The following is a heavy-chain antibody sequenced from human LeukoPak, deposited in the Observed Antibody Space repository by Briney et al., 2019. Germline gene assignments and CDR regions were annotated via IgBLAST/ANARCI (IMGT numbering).Heavy chain of an antibody. CDR1: GFTVSSNY. Sequence: GGSLRLSCAASGFTVSSNYMSWVRQAPGKGLEWVSCISTSSSYIYYADSVKGRFTISRDNAKNSLYLQMNSLRAEDTAVYYCASSRPFGVWGYYMDVWGKGTTVTVSS. J-gene: IGHJ6*03. CDR3: ASSRPFGVWGYYMDV. V-gene: IGHV3-21*01. D-gene: IGHD3-10*01. CDR2: ISTSSSYI.